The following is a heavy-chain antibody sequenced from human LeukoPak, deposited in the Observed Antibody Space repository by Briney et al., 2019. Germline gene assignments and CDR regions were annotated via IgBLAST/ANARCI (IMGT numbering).Heavy chain of an antibody. Sequence: PGGSLRLSCEASGFTFSNYAMSWVRQAPARGLEWVSSLRGDGDTFYADSVKGRFTISRDNSKNTLHLQMDSLRPEDTAVYYCAKERYTTTWYDNWGQGTLVTVSS. D-gene: IGHD5-12*01. CDR2: LRGDGDT. CDR1: GFTFSNYA. V-gene: IGHV3-23*01. J-gene: IGHJ5*02. CDR3: AKERYTTTWYDN.